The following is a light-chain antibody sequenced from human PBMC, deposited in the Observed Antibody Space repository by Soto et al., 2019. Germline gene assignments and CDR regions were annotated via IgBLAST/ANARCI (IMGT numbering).Light chain of an antibody. CDR3: QQYNSYPCT. CDR1: QSISSW. J-gene: IGKJ1*01. V-gene: IGKV1-5*03. CDR2: KAS. Sequence: DIQMTQSPSTLSASVGDRVTITCRASQSISSWLAWYQQKPGKAPKLLIYKASSLESGVPSRFSGSRSGTEFTLTISSLQPDAFATYYCQQYNSYPCTFGHGTKVEIK.